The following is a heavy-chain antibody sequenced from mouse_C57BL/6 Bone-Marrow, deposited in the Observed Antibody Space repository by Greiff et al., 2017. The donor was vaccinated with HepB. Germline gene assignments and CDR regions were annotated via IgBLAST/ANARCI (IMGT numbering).Heavy chain of an antibody. V-gene: IGHV1-82*01. CDR1: GYAFSSSW. J-gene: IGHJ2*01. Sequence: VQLQQSGPELVKPGASVKISCKASGYAFSSSWMNWVKQRPGKGLEWIGRIYPGDGDTNYNGKFKGKATLTADKSSSTAYMQLSSLTSEDSAVYFCARSDYVYWGQGTTLTVSS. CDR2: IYPGDGDT. D-gene: IGHD2-4*01. CDR3: ARSDYVY.